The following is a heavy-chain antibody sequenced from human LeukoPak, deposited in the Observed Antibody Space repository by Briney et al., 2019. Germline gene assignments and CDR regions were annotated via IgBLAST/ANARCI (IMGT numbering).Heavy chain of an antibody. V-gene: IGHV1-46*01. D-gene: IGHD3-3*01. CDR3: AREKKAGVVIDY. CDR1: GYTFTSYN. CDR2: INPSGGST. J-gene: IGHJ4*02. Sequence: ASVKVSCKASGYTFTSYNMHWVRQAPGQGLEWMGIINPSGGSTSYAQKFQGRVTMTRDMSTSTVYMELSSLRSEDTAVYYCAREKKAGVVIDYWGQGTLVTVSS.